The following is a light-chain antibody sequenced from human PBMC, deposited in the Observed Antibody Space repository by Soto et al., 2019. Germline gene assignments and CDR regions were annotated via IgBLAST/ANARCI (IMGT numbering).Light chain of an antibody. J-gene: IGKJ2*01. CDR1: QDISNY. CDR3: QQSYSLPYT. CDR2: AAS. V-gene: IGKV1-39*01. Sequence: DIQMTQSPSTLSGSVGDRVTITCQASQDISNYLNWYQQKPGKAPNLLIYAASSLQSGVSSRFSGSGSGTDFTLTISSLQPEDSATYYCQQSYSLPYTFGQGTKVDIK.